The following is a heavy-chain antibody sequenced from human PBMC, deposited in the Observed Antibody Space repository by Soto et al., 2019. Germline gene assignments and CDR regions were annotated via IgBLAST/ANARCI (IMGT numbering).Heavy chain of an antibody. D-gene: IGHD6-25*01. Sequence: QVQLVQSGAEVKEPGASVNISCKASGYTFTDSYLHWVRQAPGQGLEWMGCINPNSGDSEYAQRFQGRVPLTRDTSINTAYMALSPLRIDDTAVYYWGRKAAPRLGGTGLFDNLGQGTPITVSS. J-gene: IGHJ4*02. CDR2: INPNSGDS. CDR1: GYTFTDSY. V-gene: IGHV1-2*02. CDR3: GRKAAPRLGGTGLFDN.